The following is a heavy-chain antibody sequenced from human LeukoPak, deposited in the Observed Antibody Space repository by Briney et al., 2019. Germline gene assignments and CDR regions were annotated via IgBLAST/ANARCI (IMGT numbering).Heavy chain of an antibody. CDR1: GFTFNNYA. V-gene: IGHV3-23*01. J-gene: IGHJ4*02. Sequence: PGGSLRLSCAASGFTFNNYAMSWVRQAPGKGLEWVSGISASGGSTYYGDSVKGRFTISRDNSKNTLYLQMNSLRAEDTAVYYCAKEPSGSYLYYFDYWGQGTMVTVSS. D-gene: IGHD1-26*01. CDR2: ISASGGST. CDR3: AKEPSGSYLYYFDY.